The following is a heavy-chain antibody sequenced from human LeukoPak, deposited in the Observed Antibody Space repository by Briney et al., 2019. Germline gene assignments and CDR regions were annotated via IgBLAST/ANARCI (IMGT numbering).Heavy chain of an antibody. D-gene: IGHD3-3*01. CDR1: GYSFTSYW. CDR2: IYPGDSDT. J-gene: IGHJ6*02. CDR3: ARLSYDFWSGYPYGMDV. Sequence: GESLKISCKGSGYSFTSYWIGWVRLMPGKGLEWMGIIYPGDSDTRYSPSFQGQVTISADKSISTAYLQWSSLKASDTAMYYCARLSYDFWSGYPYGMDVWGQGTTVTVSS. V-gene: IGHV5-51*01.